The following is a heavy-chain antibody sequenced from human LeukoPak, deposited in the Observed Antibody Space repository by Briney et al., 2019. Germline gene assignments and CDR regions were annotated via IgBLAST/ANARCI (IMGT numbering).Heavy chain of an antibody. CDR3: ARDLTSSGYYADAFDI. V-gene: IGHV4-59*10. CDR2: IYTSGST. D-gene: IGHD3-22*01. Sequence: SETLSLTCAVYGGSFSGYYWSWIRQPPGKGLEWIGRIYTSGSTNYNPSLKSRVTISVDTSKNQFSLKLSSVTAADTAVYYCARDLTSSGYYADAFDIWGQGTMVTVSS. CDR1: GGSFSGYY. J-gene: IGHJ3*02.